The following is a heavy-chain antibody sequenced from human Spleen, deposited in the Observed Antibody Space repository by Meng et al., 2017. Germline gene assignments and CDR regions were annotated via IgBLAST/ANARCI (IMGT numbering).Heavy chain of an antibody. J-gene: IGHJ4*02. CDR3: ARGDQFFDY. CDR1: GGSFSDGY. Sequence: QVQLQQWGAGLLKPSETRSLTCAVYGGSFSDGYWSWIRQPPGKGLEWIGEINHSGITNYNPSLKSRVTISVDTSKNQFSLNLRYVTAADTAVYYCARGDQFFDYWGQGMLVTVSS. D-gene: IGHD5-24*01. V-gene: IGHV4-34*01. CDR2: INHSGIT.